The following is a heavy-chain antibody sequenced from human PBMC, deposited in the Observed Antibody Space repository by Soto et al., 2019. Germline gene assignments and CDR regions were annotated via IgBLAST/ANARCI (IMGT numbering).Heavy chain of an antibody. CDR1: GGSISSYY. D-gene: IGHD2-2*02. CDR3: APRGLVVPAAIGYYYYGIDV. CDR2: MYYSGST. V-gene: IGHV4-59*01. Sequence: PSETLSLTCTVSGGSISSYYWSWIRQPPGKGLEWIGCMYYSGSTNYNPSLKSRGTISVDTSKNQFSLKLSSVTAADTAVYYCAPRGLVVPAAIGYYYYGIDVWGPGTPVTVSS. J-gene: IGHJ6*02.